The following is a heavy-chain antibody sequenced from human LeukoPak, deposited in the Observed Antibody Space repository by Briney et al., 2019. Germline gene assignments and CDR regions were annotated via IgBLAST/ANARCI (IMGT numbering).Heavy chain of an antibody. J-gene: IGHJ6*02. CDR1: GFTVNTYN. D-gene: IGHD3-22*01. CDR3: ARELYYYDSSGYNQGYYGMDV. V-gene: IGHV3-30*02. CDR2: IRYDGSNK. Sequence: GGSLRLSCAASGFTVNTYNIHWVRQAPGKGLEWVAFIRYDGSNKYYADSVKGRFTISRDNSKNTLYLQMNCLRAEDTAVYYCARELYYYDSSGYNQGYYGMDVWGQGTTVTVSS.